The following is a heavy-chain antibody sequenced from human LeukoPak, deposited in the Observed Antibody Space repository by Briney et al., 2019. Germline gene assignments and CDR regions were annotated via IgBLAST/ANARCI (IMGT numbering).Heavy chain of an antibody. Sequence: GGSLRLSCAASGFIFSDYVMHWVRQAPGKGLEWLACIWSEGSIEYYADSVKGRFTISRDNSKNTLYLQMNTLRAEDTAVYYCAREYNSQDAWGQGTMVTVSS. D-gene: IGHD2/OR15-2a*01. CDR3: AREYNSQDA. CDR2: IWSEGSIE. V-gene: IGHV3-33*01. CDR1: GFIFSDYV. J-gene: IGHJ3*01.